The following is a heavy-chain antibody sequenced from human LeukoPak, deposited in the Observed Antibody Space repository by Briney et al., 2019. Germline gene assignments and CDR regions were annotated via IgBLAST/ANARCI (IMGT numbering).Heavy chain of an antibody. J-gene: IGHJ6*03. CDR2: ISSSSSYI. CDR1: GFTFSSYS. D-gene: IGHD3-10*01. CDR3: ARLSAYYYGSYFYYYMDV. Sequence: GGSLRLSCAASGFTFSSYSMNWVRQAPGKGLEWVSSISSSSSYIYYADSVKGRFTISRDNAKNSLYLQMNSLRAEDTAVYYCARLSAYYYGSYFYYYMDVWGKGTTVTVSS. V-gene: IGHV3-21*01.